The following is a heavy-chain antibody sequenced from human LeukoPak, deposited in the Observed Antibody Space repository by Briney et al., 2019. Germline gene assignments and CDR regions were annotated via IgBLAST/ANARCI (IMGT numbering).Heavy chain of an antibody. D-gene: IGHD3-10*01. J-gene: IGHJ4*02. Sequence: SQTLSLTCTVSGGSISSGGYYWSWVRQHPGKGLEWIGYIYYSGSTYYNPSLKSRVTISVDTSKNQFSLKLSSVTAADTAVYYCARASITMVRGVTPYFDYWGQGTLVTVSS. CDR2: IYYSGST. CDR1: GGSISSGGYY. V-gene: IGHV4-31*03. CDR3: ARASITMVRGVTPYFDY.